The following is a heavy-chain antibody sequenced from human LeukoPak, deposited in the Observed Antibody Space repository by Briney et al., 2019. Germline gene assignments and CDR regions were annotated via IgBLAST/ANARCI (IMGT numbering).Heavy chain of an antibody. CDR3: ARELELRYFDY. J-gene: IGHJ4*02. V-gene: IGHV3-30-3*01. Sequence: GRSLRLSCAASGFTFSSYAMHWVRQAPGKGLEWVAVISYDGSNKYYADSVKGRFTISRDNSKNTLYLQMNSLRAEDTAVYYCARELELRYFDYWGQGTLVTVSS. D-gene: IGHD1-7*01. CDR1: GFTFSSYA. CDR2: ISYDGSNK.